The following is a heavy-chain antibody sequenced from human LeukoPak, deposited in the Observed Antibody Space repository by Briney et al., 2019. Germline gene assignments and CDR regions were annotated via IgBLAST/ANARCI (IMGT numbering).Heavy chain of an antibody. CDR3: AKTHCSSTSCPIDY. CDR1: GFTFDDYA. V-gene: IGHV3-9*01. Sequence: GGSLRLSCAASGFTFDDYAMHWVRQAPGKGLEWVSGISWNSGSIGYADSVKGRFTISRDNAKNSLYLQMNSLRAEDTALYYCAKTHCSSTSCPIDYWGQGTLVTVSS. CDR2: ISWNSGSI. J-gene: IGHJ4*02. D-gene: IGHD2-2*01.